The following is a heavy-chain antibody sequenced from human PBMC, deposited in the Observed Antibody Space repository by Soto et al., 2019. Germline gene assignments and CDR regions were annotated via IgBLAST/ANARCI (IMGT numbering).Heavy chain of an antibody. CDR2: ISAYNGNT. CDR3: ARDPKQQLPLGRQDY. CDR1: GYTFTSYG. V-gene: IGHV1-18*01. J-gene: IGHJ4*02. Sequence: GASVKVSCKASGYTFTSYGISWVRQAPGQGLEWMGWISAYNGNTNYAQKLQGRVTMTTDTSTSTAYMELRSLRSDDTAVYYCARDPKQQLPLGRQDYWGQGTLVTVSS. D-gene: IGHD6-13*01.